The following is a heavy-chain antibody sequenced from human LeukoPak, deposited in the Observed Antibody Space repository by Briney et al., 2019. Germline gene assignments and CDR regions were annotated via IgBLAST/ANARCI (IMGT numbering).Heavy chain of an antibody. J-gene: IGHJ4*02. CDR2: ISSNGSST. CDR3: ARQKD. CDR1: GFTFSSSA. V-gene: IGHV3-64*01. Sequence: GGSLRLSCAASGFTFSSSAMHWVRQAPGKGLEYVSAISSNGSSTYYANSVKGRFTISGDNSNNTLYLQMGSLRAEDMAVYYCARQKDWVQGTLVTVSS.